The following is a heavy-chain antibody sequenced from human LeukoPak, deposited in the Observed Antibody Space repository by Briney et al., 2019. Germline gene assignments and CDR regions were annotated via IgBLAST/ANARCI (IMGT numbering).Heavy chain of an antibody. J-gene: IGHJ4*02. CDR3: ARLVGSSWADY. V-gene: IGHV4-59*01. CDR2: IYFSGTT. CDR1: GGSISSYY. Sequence: SETLSLTCIVSGGSISSYYWSWIRQPPGKGLEWIGYIYFSGTTTYNPSLKSRVSISVDTSKKQFSLKLSSVTAADTAVYYCARLVGSSWADYWGQGTLVTVSS. D-gene: IGHD2-15*01.